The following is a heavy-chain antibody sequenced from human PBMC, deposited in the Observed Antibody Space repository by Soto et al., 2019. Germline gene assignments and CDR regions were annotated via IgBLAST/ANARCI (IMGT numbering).Heavy chain of an antibody. J-gene: IGHJ3*02. CDR2: IKSKSDGGTT. Sequence: PGGSLRLSCAASGFSFSSAWMSWVRQTPEKGLEWVGRIKSKSDGGTTDYAAPVKGRFTISRDTSKNTVYLQMNSLTAGDTAVYYCAKATATGGGAFEICGQGTLVTVSS. CDR3: AKATATGGGAFEI. V-gene: IGHV3-15*01. D-gene: IGHD2-8*02. CDR1: GFSFSSAW.